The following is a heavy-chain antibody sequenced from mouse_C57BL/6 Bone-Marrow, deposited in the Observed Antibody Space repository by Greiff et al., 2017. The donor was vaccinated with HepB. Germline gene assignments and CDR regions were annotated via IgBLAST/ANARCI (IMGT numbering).Heavy chain of an antibody. CDR1: GYTFTDYY. J-gene: IGHJ2*01. V-gene: IGHV1-19*01. CDR2: INPYNGGT. Sequence: VQLQQSGPVLVKPGASVKMSCKASGYTFTDYYMNWVKQSHGKSLEWIGVINPYNGGTSYNQKFKGKATLTVDKSSSTAYMELNSLTSEDSAVYYCAREGSITADILDYWGQGTTLTVSS. CDR3: AREGSITADILDY. D-gene: IGHD1-1*01.